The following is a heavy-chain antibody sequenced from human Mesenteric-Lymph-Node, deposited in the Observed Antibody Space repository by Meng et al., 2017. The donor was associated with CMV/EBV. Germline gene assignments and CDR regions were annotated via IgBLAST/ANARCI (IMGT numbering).Heavy chain of an antibody. CDR1: STYW. CDR2: IYHDGRT. J-gene: IGHJ4*02. Sequence: STYWMHWVRQPPGKGLEWIGEIYHDGRTNYDASLNARVSMSVDKSRSQFSLNLNSVTVADTAVYYCASRTIASRPSHLDYWGQGALVTVSS. D-gene: IGHD6-6*01. V-gene: IGHV4-4*02. CDR3: ASRTIASRPSHLDY.